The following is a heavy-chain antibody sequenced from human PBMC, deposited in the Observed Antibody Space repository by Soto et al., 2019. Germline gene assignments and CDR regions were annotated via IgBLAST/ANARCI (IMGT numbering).Heavy chain of an antibody. D-gene: IGHD3-22*01. CDR2: ISYDGSNK. V-gene: IGHV3-30*03. CDR1: GFTFSSYG. J-gene: IGHJ4*02. CDR3: ATTYYYASSGYYDPLALRDY. Sequence: PGGSLRLSCAASGFTFSSYGMHWVRQAPGKGLEWVAVISYDGSNKYYADSVKGRFTISRDNSKNTLYLQMNSLRAEDTAVYYCATTYYYASSGYYDPLALRDYWGQGTLVTVSS.